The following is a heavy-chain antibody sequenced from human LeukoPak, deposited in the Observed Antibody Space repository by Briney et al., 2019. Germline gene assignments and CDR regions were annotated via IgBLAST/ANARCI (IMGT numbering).Heavy chain of an antibody. CDR1: GGSISSHY. V-gene: IGHV4-59*11. D-gene: IGHD2-15*01. Sequence: SETLSLTCTVSGGSISSHYWTWIRQSPVKGLEWIGDISNSGSTSYNPSLKSRVTISIDTSKNQFSLKLSSVTAADTAVYYCGRDALVGYFSYYYVDVWAKGPRSPSP. J-gene: IGHJ6*03. CDR3: GRDALVGYFSYYYVDV. CDR2: ISNSGST.